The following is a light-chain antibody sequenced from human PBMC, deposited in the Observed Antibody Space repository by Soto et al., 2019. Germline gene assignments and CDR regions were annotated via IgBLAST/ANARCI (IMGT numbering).Light chain of an antibody. CDR3: QQVNSYPQT. J-gene: IGKJ5*01. CDR2: KAS. V-gene: IGKV1-5*03. Sequence: IQMTQYPSTLSASVGDRVTITCRASQTISNWLAWYQQKPGKAPKLLIYKASTLKSGVPSRFSGSGSGTDFALTISSLQPEDFATYYCQQVNSYPQTFGQGTRLEI. CDR1: QTISNW.